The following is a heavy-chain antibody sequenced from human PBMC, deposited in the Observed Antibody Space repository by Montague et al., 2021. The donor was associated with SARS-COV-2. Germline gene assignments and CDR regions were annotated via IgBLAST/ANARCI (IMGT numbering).Heavy chain of an antibody. CDR2: IYHSGST. J-gene: IGHJ4*02. V-gene: IGHV4-4*02. CDR3: ARAQKTGSGMLIPPYYFDY. CDR1: GHSIFSSYW. D-gene: IGHD3-16*01. Sequence: SETLSLTCSVSGHSIFSSYWWTWVRQPPGKGLEWIGDIYHSGSTSYNPSLKSRVTISVDKSKNQFSLTLTSLTAADTAAYYCARAQKTGSGMLIPPYYFDYWGQGTLVTVSS.